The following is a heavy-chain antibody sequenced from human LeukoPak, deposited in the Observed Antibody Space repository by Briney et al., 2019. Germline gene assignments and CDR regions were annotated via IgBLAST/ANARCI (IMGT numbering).Heavy chain of an antibody. CDR3: ARATTVVTHQVDY. J-gene: IGHJ4*02. Sequence: GGSLRLSCAASGFTFSSYSMNWVRQAPGKGLEWVSYISSSSSTIYYADSVKGRFTISRDNAKNSLYLQMNSLRAEDTAVYYCARATTVVTHQVDYWGQGTLVTVSS. CDR2: ISSSSSTI. D-gene: IGHD4-23*01. V-gene: IGHV3-48*04. CDR1: GFTFSSYS.